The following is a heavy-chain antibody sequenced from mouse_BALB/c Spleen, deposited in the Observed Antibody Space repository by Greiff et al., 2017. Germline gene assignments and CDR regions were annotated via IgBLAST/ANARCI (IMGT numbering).Heavy chain of an antibody. V-gene: IGHV2-6-7*01. CDR3: ARDRTMITTDACYYAMDY. D-gene: IGHD2-4*01. J-gene: IGHJ4*01. CDR2: IWGDGST. Sequence: VQLQQSGPGLVAPSQSLSITCTVSGFSLTGYGVNWVRQPPGKGLEWLGMIWGDGSTDYNSALKSRLSISKDNSKSQVFLKMNSLQTDDTARYYCARDRTMITTDACYYAMDYWGQGTSVTVSS. CDR1: GFSLTGYG.